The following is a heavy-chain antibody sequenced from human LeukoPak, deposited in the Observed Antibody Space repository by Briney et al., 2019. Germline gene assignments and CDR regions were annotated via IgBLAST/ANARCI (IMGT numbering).Heavy chain of an antibody. D-gene: IGHD6-13*01. CDR2: INHSGST. CDR1: GGSISSYY. V-gene: IGHV4-34*01. CDR3: ARGAGYSSSWYKENWFDP. J-gene: IGHJ5*02. Sequence: SETLSLTCTVSGGSISSYYWSWIRQPPGKGLEWIGEINHSGSTNYNPSLKSRVTISVDTSKNQFSLKLSSVTAADTAVYYCARGAGYSSSWYKENWFDPWGQGTLVTVSS.